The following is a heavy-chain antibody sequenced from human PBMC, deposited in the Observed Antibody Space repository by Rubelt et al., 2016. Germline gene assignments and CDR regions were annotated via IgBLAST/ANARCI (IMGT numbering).Heavy chain of an antibody. Sequence: QVQLQESGPGLVKPSETLSPTCTVSGGSISSRSCYWGWIRQPPGKGLEWIGSIYYSGNTYYNPSLKSRVTISVDTSKNPFAVGLGSVTAADTALYYCARLPRPTGNWYFDSWGQGTLVTVSS. CDR2: IYYSGNT. V-gene: IGHV4-39*01. CDR3: ARLPRPTGNWYFDS. CDR1: GGSISSRSCY. D-gene: IGHD1-1*01. J-gene: IGHJ4*02.